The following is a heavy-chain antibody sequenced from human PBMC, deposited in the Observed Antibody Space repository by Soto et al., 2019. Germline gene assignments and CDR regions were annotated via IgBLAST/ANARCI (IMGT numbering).Heavy chain of an antibody. D-gene: IGHD6-13*01. Sequence: PSETLSLTCTVSGGSISSYYWSWIRQPPGKGLEWIGYIYYSGSTNYNPSLKSRVTISVDTSKNQFSLKLSSVTAADTAVYYCAKLDSSSWYIDYWGQGTLVTVS. J-gene: IGHJ4*02. CDR2: IYYSGST. CDR1: GGSISSYY. CDR3: AKLDSSSWYIDY. V-gene: IGHV4-59*01.